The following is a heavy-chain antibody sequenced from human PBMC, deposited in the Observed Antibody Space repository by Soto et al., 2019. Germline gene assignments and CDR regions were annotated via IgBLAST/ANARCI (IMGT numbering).Heavy chain of an antibody. CDR3: ARVGGYSRGYDTFDV. CDR2: ISDSSAII. Sequence: EVQLVESGGGLVQSGGSLRLSCVASGFTFSSHSMNWVRQAPGKRLEWVSYISDSSAIIHYADSVEGRFTISRDNAKNSLSLQMNSLSAEDTAVYFCARVGGYSRGYDTFDVWGPGTMVTVSS. J-gene: IGHJ3*01. V-gene: IGHV3-48*01. D-gene: IGHD3-22*01. CDR1: GFTFSSHS.